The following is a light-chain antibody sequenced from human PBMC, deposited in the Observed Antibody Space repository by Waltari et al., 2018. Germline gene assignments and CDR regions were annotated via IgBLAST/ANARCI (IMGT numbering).Light chain of an antibody. CDR2: DVS. Sequence: QSALTQPASVPGSPGQSITISSAGTPPAIRPYNSVSWYQQHPGKAPKLMLFDVSNRPSGVSNRFSGSKSGNTASLTISGLQAEDEADYYCSSYARSTALLFGGGTRLTVL. J-gene: IGLJ2*01. CDR1: PPAIRPYNS. CDR3: SSYARSTALL. V-gene: IGLV2-14*03.